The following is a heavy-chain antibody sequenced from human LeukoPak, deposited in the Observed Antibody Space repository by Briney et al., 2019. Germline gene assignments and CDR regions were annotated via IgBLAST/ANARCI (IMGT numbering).Heavy chain of an antibody. V-gene: IGHV4-34*01. CDR2: INHSGST. Sequence: PSETLSLTCAVYGGSFSGYYWSWIRQPPGKGLEWIGEINHSGSTNYNPSLKSRVTISVDTSKNQFSLKLSSVTAADTAVYYCAREARYCSSTSCYHIHSYYYGMDVWGQGTMVTVSS. D-gene: IGHD2-2*01. CDR1: GGSFSGYY. CDR3: AREARYCSSTSCYHIHSYYYGMDV. J-gene: IGHJ6*02.